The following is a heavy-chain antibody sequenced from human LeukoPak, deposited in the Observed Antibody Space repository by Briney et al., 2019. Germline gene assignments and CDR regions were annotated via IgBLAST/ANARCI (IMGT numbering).Heavy chain of an antibody. V-gene: IGHV4-59*01. D-gene: IGHD5-12*01. Sequence: SETLSLTCKVSGGSISSYYWSWIRQPPGKGLEWIGYIYYSGSTNYNPSLKSRVTISVDTSKNQFSLKLSSVTAADTAVYYCARETATVKDGLYGMDVWGQGTTVTVSS. CDR1: GGSISSYY. CDR3: ARETATVKDGLYGMDV. CDR2: IYYSGST. J-gene: IGHJ6*02.